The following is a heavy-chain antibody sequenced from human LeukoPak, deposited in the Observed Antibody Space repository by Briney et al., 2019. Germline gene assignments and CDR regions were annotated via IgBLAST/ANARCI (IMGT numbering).Heavy chain of an antibody. J-gene: IGHJ4*02. CDR3: ARGWTYYDFWSGYYYFDY. CDR2: IYYSGST. CDR1: GGSISSYY. D-gene: IGHD3-3*01. V-gene: IGHV4-59*01. Sequence: PSETPSLTCTVSGGSISSYYWSWIRQPPGKGLEWIGYIYYSGSTNYNPSLKSRVTISVDTSKNQFSLKLSSVTAADTAVYYCARGWTYYDFWSGYYYFDYWGQGTLATVSS.